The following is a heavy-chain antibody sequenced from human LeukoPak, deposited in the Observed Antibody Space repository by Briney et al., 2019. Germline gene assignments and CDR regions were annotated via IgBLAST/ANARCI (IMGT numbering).Heavy chain of an antibody. CDR2: IIPIFGTA. CDR3: ARGVPYYYYYGMDV. V-gene: IGHV1-69*13. CDR1: GGTFSSYA. Sequence: SVKVSCKASGGTFSSYAIGWVRQAPGQGLEWMGGIIPIFGTANYAQKFQGRVTITADESTSTAYMELSSLRSEDTAVYYCARGVPYYYYYGMDVWGQGTTVTVSS. J-gene: IGHJ6*02.